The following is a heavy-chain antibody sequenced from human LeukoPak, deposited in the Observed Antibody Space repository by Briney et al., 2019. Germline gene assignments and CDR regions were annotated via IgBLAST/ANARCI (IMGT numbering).Heavy chain of an antibody. J-gene: IGHJ6*03. CDR2: ISAYNGNT. Sequence: SVKVSCKAAGYTFTSYGISWVRQAPGQGLEWMGWISAYNGNTNYAQKLQGRVTMTTDTSTSTAYMELRRLRSDDTAVYYCASGYCSGGSCHYYYYYMDVWGKGTTVTVSS. V-gene: IGHV1-18*01. CDR3: ASGYCSGGSCHYYYYYMDV. CDR1: GYTFTSYG. D-gene: IGHD2-15*01.